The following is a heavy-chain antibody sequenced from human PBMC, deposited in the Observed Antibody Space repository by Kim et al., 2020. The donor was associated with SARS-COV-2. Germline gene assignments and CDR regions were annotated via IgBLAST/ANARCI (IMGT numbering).Heavy chain of an antibody. D-gene: IGHD3-3*01. CDR1: GGSISSGGYY. CDR2: IYYSGST. CDR3: ARAETIFGVVIGCFDY. Sequence: SETLSLTCTVSGGSISSGGYYWSWIRQHPGKGLEWIGHIYYSGSTYYNPSLKSRVTISVDTSKNQFSLKLSSVTAADTAVYYCARAETIFGVVIGCFDYWGQGTLVTVSS. V-gene: IGHV4-31*03. J-gene: IGHJ4*02.